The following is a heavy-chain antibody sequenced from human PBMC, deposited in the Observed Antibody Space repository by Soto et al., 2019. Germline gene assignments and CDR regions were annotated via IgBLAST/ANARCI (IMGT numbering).Heavy chain of an antibody. Sequence: QVQLQESGPGLVKPSGTLSLTCAVSGGSISSSNWWSWVRQPPGKGLEWIGEIYHSGSTNYNPSLKSRVTISVDKSKNQFALKLSSVTAADTAVYYCASPREMATITDAFDIWGQGTMVTVSS. CDR2: IYHSGST. J-gene: IGHJ3*02. V-gene: IGHV4-4*02. D-gene: IGHD5-12*01. CDR3: ASPREMATITDAFDI. CDR1: GGSISSSNW.